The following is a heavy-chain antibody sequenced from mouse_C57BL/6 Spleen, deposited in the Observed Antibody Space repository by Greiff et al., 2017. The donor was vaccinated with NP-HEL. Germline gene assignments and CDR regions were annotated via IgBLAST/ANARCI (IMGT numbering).Heavy chain of an antibody. CDR2: IDPSDSYT. D-gene: IGHD2-5*01. J-gene: IGHJ4*01. CDR1: GYTFTSYW. V-gene: IGHV1-69*01. Sequence: QVQLQQPGAELVMPGASVKLSCKASGYTFTSYWMHWVKQRPGQGLEWIGEIDPSDSYTNYNQKFKGKSTLTVDKSSSTAYMQLSSLTSEDSAVYYCARGIVTTGGYYAMDYWGQGTSVTVSS. CDR3: ARGIVTTGGYYAMDY.